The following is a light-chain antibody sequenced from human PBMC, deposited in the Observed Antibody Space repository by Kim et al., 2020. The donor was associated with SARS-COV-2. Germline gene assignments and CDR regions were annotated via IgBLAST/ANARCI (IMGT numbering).Light chain of an antibody. CDR1: QSVSSY. V-gene: IGKV3-11*01. CDR3: QQRSTWPLT. Sequence: PGERATLSCRASQSVSSYLGWYQQKPGQAPRLLISDASNRATGTPPRFSGSGSGTDFTLTISSLEPEDFAVYYCQQRSTWPLTFGGGTKVDI. J-gene: IGKJ4*01. CDR2: DAS.